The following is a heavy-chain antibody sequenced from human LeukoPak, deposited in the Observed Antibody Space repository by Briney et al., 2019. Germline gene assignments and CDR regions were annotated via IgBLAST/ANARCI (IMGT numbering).Heavy chain of an antibody. CDR1: GSTFSSYA. CDR3: AGDTSNYYDPVNNYNDYHYMDV. J-gene: IGHJ6*03. D-gene: IGHD3-22*01. Sequence: GGSLRLSCAASGSTFSSYAMSWVRQAPGKGLEWVSAISGTGGSTYYADSVKGRLTISRDTSKDTLYLQMSSLRVEDTAVYYCAGDTSNYYDPVNNYNDYHYMDVWGKGTTVTVSS. V-gene: IGHV3-23*01. CDR2: ISGTGGST.